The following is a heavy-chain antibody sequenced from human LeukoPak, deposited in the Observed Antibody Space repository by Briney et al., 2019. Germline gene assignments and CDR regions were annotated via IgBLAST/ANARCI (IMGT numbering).Heavy chain of an antibody. Sequence: PGGSLRLSCAASGFTFSSYSMNWVRQAPGKGLEWVSSISSSSSYIYYADSVKGRFTISRDNAKNSLYLQMNSLRAEDTAVYYCARVGVSVDTAMAVYYYYYMDVWGKGTTVTISS. CDR1: GFTFSSYS. J-gene: IGHJ6*03. V-gene: IGHV3-21*01. CDR3: ARVGVSVDTAMAVYYYYYMDV. CDR2: ISSSSSYI. D-gene: IGHD5-18*01.